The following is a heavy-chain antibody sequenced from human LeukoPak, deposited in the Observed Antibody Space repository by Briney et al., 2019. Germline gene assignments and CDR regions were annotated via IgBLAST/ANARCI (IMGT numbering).Heavy chain of an antibody. J-gene: IGHJ4*02. Sequence: ASVKVSCKVSGYTLTELSMHWVRQAPGKGLEWMGGFDPEDDETIYAQKFQGRVTMTEDTSTVTAYMELSSLRSEDTAVYYCATGGQWLVQLDYWGQGTLVTVSS. V-gene: IGHV1-24*01. CDR3: ATGGQWLVQLDY. CDR1: GYTLTELS. CDR2: FDPEDDET. D-gene: IGHD6-19*01.